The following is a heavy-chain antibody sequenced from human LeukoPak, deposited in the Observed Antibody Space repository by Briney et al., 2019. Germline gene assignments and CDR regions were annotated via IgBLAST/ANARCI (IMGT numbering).Heavy chain of an antibody. CDR3: ARDGAGHYFDY. D-gene: IGHD1-14*01. CDR2: ISSSSSYI. V-gene: IGHV3-21*01. Sequence: GGSLRLSCAASGFTFGGFNMNWVRQAPEKRLEWVASISSSSSYIYNADSVKGRFTISRDNAKNSLYLQMDSLRAEDTAVYYCARDGAGHYFDYWGQEALVTVSS. J-gene: IGHJ4*02. CDR1: GFTFGGFN.